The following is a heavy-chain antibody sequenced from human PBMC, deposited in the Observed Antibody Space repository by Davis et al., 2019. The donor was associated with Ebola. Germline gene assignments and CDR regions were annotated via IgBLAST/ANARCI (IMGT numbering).Heavy chain of an antibody. CDR1: GGSFSGYY. Sequence: PSETLSLTCAVYGGSFSGYYWSWIRQPPGKGLEWIGEINHSGSTNYNPSLKSRVTISVDTSKNQFSLKLSSVTAADTAVYYCAGADYSNTADHWGQGTLVTVSS. CDR2: INHSGST. J-gene: IGHJ4*02. D-gene: IGHD4-11*01. V-gene: IGHV4-34*01. CDR3: AGADYSNTADH.